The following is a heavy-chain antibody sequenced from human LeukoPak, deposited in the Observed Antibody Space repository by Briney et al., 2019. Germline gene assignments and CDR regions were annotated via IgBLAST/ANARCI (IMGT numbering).Heavy chain of an antibody. V-gene: IGHV3-23*01. J-gene: IGHJ4*02. CDR3: AKARGIQLGSFDY. CDR1: GFTFSSYA. Sequence: PGGSLRLSCAASGFTFSSYAMSWVRQAPGKGLEWVSATSGSGGSTYYADSVKGRFTISRDNSKNTLYLQMNSLRAEDTAVYYCAKARGIQLGSFDYWGQGTLVTVSS. D-gene: IGHD5-18*01. CDR2: TSGSGGST.